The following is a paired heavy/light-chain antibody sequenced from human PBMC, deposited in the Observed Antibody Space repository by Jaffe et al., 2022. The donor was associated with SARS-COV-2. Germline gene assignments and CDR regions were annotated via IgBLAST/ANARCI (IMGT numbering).Light chain of an antibody. CDR2: AAS. Sequence: VIWMTQSPSLLSASTGDRVTISCRMSQGISSYLAWYQQKPGKAPELLIYAASTLQSGVPSRFSGSGSGTDFTLTISCLQSEDFATYYCQQYYSFPWTFGQGTKVEIK. CDR1: QGISSY. CDR3: QQYYSFPWT. V-gene: IGKV1D-8*01. J-gene: IGKJ1*01.
Heavy chain of an antibody. D-gene: IGHD1-26*01. Sequence: EVQLVESGGGLVQPGRSLRLSCTASGFTFGDYAMSWVRQAPGKGLEWVGFIRSKAYGGTTEYAASVKGRFTISRDDSKSIAYLQMNSLKTEDTAVYYCTRDSRVTHASGKSSYYFDYWGQGTLVTVSS. CDR2: IRSKAYGGTT. J-gene: IGHJ4*02. V-gene: IGHV3-49*04. CDR3: TRDSRVTHASGKSSYYFDY. CDR1: GFTFGDYA.